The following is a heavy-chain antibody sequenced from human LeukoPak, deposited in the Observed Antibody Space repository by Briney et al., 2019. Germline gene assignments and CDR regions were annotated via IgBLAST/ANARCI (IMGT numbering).Heavy chain of an antibody. Sequence: GRSLRLSCAASGFTFSSYAMHWVRQAPGKGLERVAVISYDGSNKYYADSVKGRFTISRDNSKNTLYLQMNSLRAEDTAVYYCAREGMTPLVTYAFDIWGQGTMVTVSS. CDR3: AREGMTPLVTYAFDI. CDR1: GFTFSSYA. J-gene: IGHJ3*02. CDR2: ISYDGSNK. V-gene: IGHV3-30-3*01. D-gene: IGHD2-21*02.